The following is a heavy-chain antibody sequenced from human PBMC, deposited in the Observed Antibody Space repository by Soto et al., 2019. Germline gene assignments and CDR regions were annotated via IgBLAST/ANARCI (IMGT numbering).Heavy chain of an antibody. D-gene: IGHD3-9*01. CDR3: ARDRLGYDILTGYLIPFDY. CDR1: GYTFTSYG. Sequence: GASVKVSCKASGYTFTSYGISWVRQAPGQGLEWMGWISAYNGNTNYAQKLQGRVTMTTDTSTSTAYMELRSLRSDDTAVYYCARDRLGYDILTGYLIPFDYWGQGTLVTVSS. CDR2: ISAYNGNT. V-gene: IGHV1-18*01. J-gene: IGHJ4*02.